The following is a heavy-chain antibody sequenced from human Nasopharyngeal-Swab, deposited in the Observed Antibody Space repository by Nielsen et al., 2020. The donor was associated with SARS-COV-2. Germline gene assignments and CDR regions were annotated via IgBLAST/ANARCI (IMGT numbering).Heavy chain of an antibody. V-gene: IGHV4-31*03. D-gene: IGHD6-13*01. J-gene: IGHJ3*01. CDR2: IYYSGST. Sequence: LSCTVSGGSISSGGYYWSWIRQHPGKGLEWIGYIYYSGSTYYNPPLKSRVTISVDTSKNQFSLKLSSVTAADTAVYYCARDLRSSSWDAFSLWGQGTMVTVSS. CDR1: GGSISSGGYY. CDR3: ARDLRSSSWDAFSL.